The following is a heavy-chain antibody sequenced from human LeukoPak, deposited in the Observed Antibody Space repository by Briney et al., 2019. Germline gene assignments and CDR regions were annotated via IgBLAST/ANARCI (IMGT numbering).Heavy chain of an antibody. CDR3: AKLGAPYYDFWSNDFDY. J-gene: IGHJ4*02. V-gene: IGHV3-30*18. D-gene: IGHD3-3*01. Sequence: GGSLRLSCAASGFTFSTYGIHWVRQAPGKGLEWVAVMSYDGSNKYYADSVKGRFTISRDNSKNTLYLQMNSLGAEDTAVYYCAKLGAPYYDFWSNDFDYWGQGTLVTVSS. CDR2: MSYDGSNK. CDR1: GFTFSTYG.